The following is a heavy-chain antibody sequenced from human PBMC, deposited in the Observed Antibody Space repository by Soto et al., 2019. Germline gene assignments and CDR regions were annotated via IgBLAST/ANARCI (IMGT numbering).Heavy chain of an antibody. J-gene: IGHJ2*01. Sequence: PAECLTSSCKGSGYSFTSYCIVWVLQMPGKGLEWMGIIYPGDSDSRYSPSFQGEVSISADKSISTAYLQWSSLKASDTAMYYCARRGGLPWYFDLWGRGTMVTVSS. CDR2: IYPGDSDS. D-gene: IGHD3-16*01. CDR3: ARRGGLPWYFDL. V-gene: IGHV5-51*01. CDR1: GYSFTSYC.